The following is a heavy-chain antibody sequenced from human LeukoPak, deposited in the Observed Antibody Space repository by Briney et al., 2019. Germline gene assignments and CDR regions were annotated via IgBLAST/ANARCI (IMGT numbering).Heavy chain of an antibody. V-gene: IGHV4-4*07. CDR3: ARDSYYFWSGIYYMDV. D-gene: IGHD3-3*01. Sequence: SETLSLTCTVSGGSISSYYWSWIRQPAGKGLEWIGRIYTSGSTNYNPSLKSRVTMSVDTSKNQFSLKLSSVTAGDTAVYYCARDSYYFWSGIYYMDVWGKGTTVTVSS. CDR2: IYTSGST. CDR1: GGSISSYY. J-gene: IGHJ6*03.